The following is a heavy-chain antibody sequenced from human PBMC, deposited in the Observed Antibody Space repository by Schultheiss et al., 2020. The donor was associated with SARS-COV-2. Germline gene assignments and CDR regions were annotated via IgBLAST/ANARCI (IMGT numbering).Heavy chain of an antibody. D-gene: IGHD4-17*01. CDR2: IYHSGPT. CDR3: ARARVTTYSYWYFDL. Sequence: SETLSLTCAVSGYSISSGYYWGWIRQPPGKGLEWIGSIYHSGPTYYNPSLKSRVTISVDTSKNQFSLKLISVTAADTAVYYCARARVTTYSYWYFDLWGRGTLVTVSS. J-gene: IGHJ2*01. V-gene: IGHV4-38-2*01. CDR1: GYSISSGYY.